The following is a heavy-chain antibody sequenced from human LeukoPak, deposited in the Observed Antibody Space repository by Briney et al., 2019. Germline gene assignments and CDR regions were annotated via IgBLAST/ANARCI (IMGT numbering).Heavy chain of an antibody. CDR2: ISGSGGST. D-gene: IGHD2-15*01. Sequence: GGSLRLSCAASGFTFSSYAMSWVRQAPGEGLEWVSAISGSGGSTYYADSVKGRFTISRDNSKNTLYLQMNSLRAEDTAVYYCAKGMDGFRSGGSATPFDYWGQGTLVTVSS. CDR3: AKGMDGFRSGGSATPFDY. J-gene: IGHJ4*02. V-gene: IGHV3-23*01. CDR1: GFTFSSYA.